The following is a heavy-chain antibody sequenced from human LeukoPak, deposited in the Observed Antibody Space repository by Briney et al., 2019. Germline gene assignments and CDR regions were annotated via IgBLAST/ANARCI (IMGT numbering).Heavy chain of an antibody. V-gene: IGHV5-51*01. D-gene: IGHD2-21*01. J-gene: IGHJ4*02. CDR1: GYSFTSYW. CDR2: IYPGDSHT. Sequence: GESLNISCKASGYSFTSYWIGWVRQMPGKGLEWMGVIYPGDSHTRYSPSFQGQVTISAAKSISTAYLQWSSLKASDTAMYFCARGTNFCSGGGCYSSDYWGQGTLVTVSS. CDR3: ARGTNFCSGGGCYSSDY.